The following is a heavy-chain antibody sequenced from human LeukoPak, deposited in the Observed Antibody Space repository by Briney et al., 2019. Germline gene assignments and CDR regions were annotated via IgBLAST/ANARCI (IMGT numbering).Heavy chain of an antibody. CDR2: IYYSGST. Sequence: PSETLSLTCTVSGGSISSSSYYWGWIRQPPGKGLEWIGSIYYSGSTFYNPSLKSRVTISMDTSMNQFSLRLNSVTAADTAVYYCARARVIPASFDDWGQGALVTVSS. CDR3: ARARVIPASFDD. J-gene: IGHJ4*02. D-gene: IGHD3-16*02. CDR1: GGSISSSSYY. V-gene: IGHV4-39*07.